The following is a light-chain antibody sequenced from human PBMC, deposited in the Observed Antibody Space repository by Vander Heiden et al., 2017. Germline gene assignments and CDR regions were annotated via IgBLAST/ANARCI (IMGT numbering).Light chain of an antibody. CDR1: QSVLHSNGYNY. CDR2: LGS. V-gene: IGKV2-28*01. Sequence: IVMTPSPLSLPVTPRGPASIPCRSSQSVLHSNGYNYVEWYLQKPGQSPQLLIDLGSNRASGVPDRCSGRGSGKDFTLKSSRVEDEDVGVYYCMQALQTPRTFGGGTKVEIK. CDR3: MQALQTPRT. J-gene: IGKJ4*01.